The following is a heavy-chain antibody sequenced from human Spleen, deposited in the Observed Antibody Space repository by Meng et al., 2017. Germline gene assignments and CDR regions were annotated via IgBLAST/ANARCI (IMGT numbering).Heavy chain of an antibody. V-gene: IGHV4-39*01. CDR3: ARYHYDSSGYWSDY. Sequence: QPQLQESGPGLVKPSETLSPTCSVSGDSISSSDSYWGWIRQSPGKGLEWIGSIGHSGFTYYTPSLESRVTVSVDTSRSQFSLELTSVTAADTAVYYCARYHYDSSGYWSDYWGQGTLVTVSS. D-gene: IGHD3-22*01. CDR1: GDSISSSDSY. CDR2: IGHSGFT. J-gene: IGHJ4*02.